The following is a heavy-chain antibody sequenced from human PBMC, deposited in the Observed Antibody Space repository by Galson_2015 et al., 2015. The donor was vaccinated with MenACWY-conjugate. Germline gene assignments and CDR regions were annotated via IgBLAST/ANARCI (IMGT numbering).Heavy chain of an antibody. CDR3: ARIRRDYWIGDALYYYYYMDV. V-gene: IGHV2-70*11. CDR2: IAWDDHK. Sequence: LEWLARIAWDDHKYYNTSLKTRLTISADTSKNQVVLTLTNMDPVDTATYYCARIRRDYWIGDALYYYYYMDVWGKGTTVTVSS. J-gene: IGHJ6*03. D-gene: IGHD2-15*01.